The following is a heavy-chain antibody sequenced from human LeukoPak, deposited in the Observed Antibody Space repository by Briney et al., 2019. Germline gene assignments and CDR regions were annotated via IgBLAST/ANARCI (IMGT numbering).Heavy chain of an antibody. CDR1: GGSISSSSYY. V-gene: IGHV4-39*07. CDR3: ARDPGSYYRWFDP. D-gene: IGHD3-10*01. J-gene: IGHJ5*02. Sequence: SETLSLTCTVSGGSISSSSYYWGWIRQPPGKGLEWIGSIYYSGSTYYNPSLKSRVTISVDTSKNQFSLKLSSVTAADTAVYYCARDPGSYYRWFDPWGQGTLVTVSS. CDR2: IYYSGST.